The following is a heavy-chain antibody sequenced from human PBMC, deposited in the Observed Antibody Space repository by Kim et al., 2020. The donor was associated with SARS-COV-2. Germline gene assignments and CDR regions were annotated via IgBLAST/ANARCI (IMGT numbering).Heavy chain of an antibody. Sequence: ADSCKVRFTISRDNAKNSLYLQMNSLRAEDTALYYCAKDRFTVVRGGIDYWGQGTLVTVSS. J-gene: IGHJ4*02. V-gene: IGHV3-9*01. CDR3: AKDRFTVVRGGIDY. D-gene: IGHD3-10*01.